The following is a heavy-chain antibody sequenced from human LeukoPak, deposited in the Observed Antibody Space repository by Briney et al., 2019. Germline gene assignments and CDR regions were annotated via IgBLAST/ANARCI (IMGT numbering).Heavy chain of an antibody. J-gene: IGHJ6*03. Sequence: SETLSLTCTVSGGSISSGSYYWSWIRQPAGKGLEWIGRIYTSGSTNYNPSLKSRVTISVDTSKNQFSLKLSSVTAADTAVYYCAREVPALDARQYYYYYYYMDVWGKGTSVTVSS. CDR1: GGSISSGSYY. D-gene: IGHD2-2*01. V-gene: IGHV4-61*02. CDR3: AREVPALDARQYYYYYYYMDV. CDR2: IYTSGST.